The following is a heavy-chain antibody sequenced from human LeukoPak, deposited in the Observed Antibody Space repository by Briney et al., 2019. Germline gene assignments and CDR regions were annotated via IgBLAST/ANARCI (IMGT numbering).Heavy chain of an antibody. V-gene: IGHV4-34*01. CDR1: GGSFSGYY. CDR2: INHSGST. Sequence: PSETLSLTCGVYGGSFSGYYWSWIRQPPGKGLEWIGEINHSGSTNYNPSLKSRVTISVDTSKNQFSLKLSSVTAADTAVYYCARQRGTAMTTINWSDPWGQGTLVTVSS. CDR3: ARQRGTAMTTINWSDP. D-gene: IGHD5-18*01. J-gene: IGHJ5*02.